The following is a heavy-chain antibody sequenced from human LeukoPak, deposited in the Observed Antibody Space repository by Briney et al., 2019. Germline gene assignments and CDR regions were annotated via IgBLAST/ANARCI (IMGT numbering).Heavy chain of an antibody. CDR3: ARDHTLGYCSSTSCYGGWFDP. CDR2: IYTSGST. Sequence: SETLSLTCTVSGGSNSSGSYYWSWIRQPAGKGLEWIGRIYTSGSTNYNPSLKSRVTISVDTSKNQFSLKLSSVTAADTAVYYCARDHTLGYCSSTSCYGGWFDPWGQGTLVTVSS. D-gene: IGHD2-2*01. J-gene: IGHJ5*02. CDR1: GGSNSSGSYY. V-gene: IGHV4-61*02.